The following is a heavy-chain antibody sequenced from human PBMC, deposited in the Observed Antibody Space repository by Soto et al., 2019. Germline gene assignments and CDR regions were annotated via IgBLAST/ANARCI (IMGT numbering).Heavy chain of an antibody. J-gene: IGHJ4*02. CDR1: GFTFSSYS. CDR2: ISSSSSTI. V-gene: IGHV3-48*01. Sequence: EVQLVESGGGLVQPGGSLRLSCAASGFTFSSYSMNWVRQAPGKGLEWVSYISSSSSTIYYADSVKGRFTISRDNAKNSLYLQMNSLRAEDTAVYYCETRFDAAAGGYWGQGTLVTVSS. D-gene: IGHD6-13*01. CDR3: ETRFDAAAGGY.